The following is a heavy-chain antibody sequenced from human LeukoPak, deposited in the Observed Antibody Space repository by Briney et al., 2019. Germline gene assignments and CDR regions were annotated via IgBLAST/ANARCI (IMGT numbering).Heavy chain of an antibody. Sequence: PGGSLRLSCAASGFTFSSYAMSWVRQAPGKGLEWVSGISWNSGSIGYADSVKGRFTISRDNAKNSLYLQMNSLRAEDTALYYCATKTFDYWGQGTLVTVSS. CDR1: GFTFSSYA. CDR2: ISWNSGSI. J-gene: IGHJ4*02. CDR3: ATKTFDY. V-gene: IGHV3-9*01.